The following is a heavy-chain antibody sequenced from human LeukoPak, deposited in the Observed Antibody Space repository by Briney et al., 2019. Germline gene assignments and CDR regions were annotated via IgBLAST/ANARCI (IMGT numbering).Heavy chain of an antibody. J-gene: IGHJ3*02. CDR2: INHSGST. D-gene: IGHD3-22*01. Sequence: SETLSLTCAVYGGSFSGYYWSWIRQPPGKGLEWIGEINHSGSTYYNPSLKSRVTISVDTSKNQFSLKLSSVTAADTAVYYCARSNYDSSGYLDAFDIWGQGTMVTVSS. V-gene: IGHV4-34*01. CDR1: GGSFSGYY. CDR3: ARSNYDSSGYLDAFDI.